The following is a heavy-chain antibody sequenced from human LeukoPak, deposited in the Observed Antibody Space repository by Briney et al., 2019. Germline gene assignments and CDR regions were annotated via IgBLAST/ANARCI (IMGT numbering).Heavy chain of an antibody. CDR1: GFTFDDYA. J-gene: IGHJ4*02. Sequence: GGSLRLSCAASGFTFDDYAMHWVRQAPGKGLEWVSLISWDGGSTYYADSVKGRFTISRDNSKNSLYLQMNSLRAEDTALYYCAKDSLRLSGYDSGYFDYWGQGTLVTVSS. D-gene: IGHD5-12*01. CDR3: AKDSLRLSGYDSGYFDY. CDR2: ISWDGGST. V-gene: IGHV3-43D*03.